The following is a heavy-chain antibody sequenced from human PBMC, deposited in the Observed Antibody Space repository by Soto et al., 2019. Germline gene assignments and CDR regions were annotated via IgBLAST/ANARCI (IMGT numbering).Heavy chain of an antibody. D-gene: IGHD1-26*01. CDR1: GGSISSGGYY. V-gene: IGHV4-31*03. CDR2: IYYSGST. Sequence: QVQLQESGPGLVKPSQTLSLTCTVSGGSISSGGYYWSWIRQHPGKGLEWIGYIYYSGSTYYNPSRKSRVTRSVAPPKNQSSLKLSSVTAADTAVYYCARWVGATSFDYWGQGTLVTVSS. J-gene: IGHJ4*02. CDR3: ARWVGATSFDY.